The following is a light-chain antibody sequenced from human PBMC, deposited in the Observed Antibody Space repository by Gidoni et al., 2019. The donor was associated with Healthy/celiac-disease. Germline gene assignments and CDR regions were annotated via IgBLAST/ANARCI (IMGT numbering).Light chain of an antibody. V-gene: IGKV1-39*01. CDR1: QSISSY. CDR2: AAY. CDR3: QQSYSTPIT. J-gene: IGKJ4*01. Sequence: DIQMTQSPSSLSASVGDRVTITCRASQSISSYLNWYQQKPGKAPKLLIYAAYSLQSGVPSRCSGSGSGKDFTLTISSLQPEDFATYYCQQSYSTPITFGGGTKVEIK.